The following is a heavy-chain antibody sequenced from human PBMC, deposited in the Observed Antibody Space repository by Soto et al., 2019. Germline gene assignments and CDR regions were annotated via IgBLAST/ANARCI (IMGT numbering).Heavy chain of an antibody. D-gene: IGHD6-19*01. V-gene: IGHV3-33*01. CDR3: AREGIAVAGYYFDY. CDR2: IWYDGSNK. CDR1: GFTFSSYG. Sequence: QVQLVESGGGVVQPGRSLRLSCAASGFTFSSYGMHWVRQAPGKGLEWVAVIWYDGSNKYYADSVKGRFTISRDNSKNTLYLQMNSLRAEDTAVYYCAREGIAVAGYYFDYWGQGTPVTVSS. J-gene: IGHJ4*02.